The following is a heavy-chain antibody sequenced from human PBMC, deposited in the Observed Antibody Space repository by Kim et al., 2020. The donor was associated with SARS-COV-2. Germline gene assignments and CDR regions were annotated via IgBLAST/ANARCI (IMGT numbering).Heavy chain of an antibody. Sequence: SGKGRLTISRDNSKNTLYLQMNSLRAEDTAVYYCARSGSGYYYSPFDYWGQGTLVTVSS. V-gene: IGHV3-30*01. CDR3: ARSGSGYYYSPFDY. J-gene: IGHJ4*02. D-gene: IGHD3-22*01.